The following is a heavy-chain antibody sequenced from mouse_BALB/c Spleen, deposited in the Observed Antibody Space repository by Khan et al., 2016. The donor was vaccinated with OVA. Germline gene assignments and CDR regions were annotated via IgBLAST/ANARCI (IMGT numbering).Heavy chain of an antibody. Sequence: QIQLVQSEPELKKPGETVKISCKASGYTFTNYRMNWMKQAPGKGLKWMGWINTYTGEPTYADDFKGRFAFSLETSASTAYLQINSLKNEDMATYFCARETSYWYFDVWGAGTTVTVSS. V-gene: IGHV9-1*02. D-gene: IGHD1-3*01. CDR3: ARETSYWYFDV. CDR1: GYTFTNYR. J-gene: IGHJ1*01. CDR2: INTYTGEP.